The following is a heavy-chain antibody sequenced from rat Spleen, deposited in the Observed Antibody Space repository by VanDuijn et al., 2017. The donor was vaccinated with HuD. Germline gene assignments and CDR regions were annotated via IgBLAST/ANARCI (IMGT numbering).Heavy chain of an antibody. Sequence: EVQLVESGGGLVQPGRPLELSCAASGFTFSNYGMAWVRQAPTKGLEWVATITNTGGSIYYPDSVRGRFTISRDVAKSTLYLQMNNLRSEDTATYYCTRGTYFRHWGQGVMVTVSS. J-gene: IGHJ2*01. V-gene: IGHV5-29*01. D-gene: IGHD4-6*01. CDR2: ITNTGGSI. CDR1: GFTFSNYG. CDR3: TRGTYFRH.